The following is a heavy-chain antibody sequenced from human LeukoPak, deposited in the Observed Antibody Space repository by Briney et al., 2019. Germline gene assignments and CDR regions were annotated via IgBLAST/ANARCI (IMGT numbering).Heavy chain of an antibody. J-gene: IGHJ4*02. D-gene: IGHD5-24*01. CDR2: FYTSGST. CDR1: GGSISSGSYY. V-gene: IGHV4-61*02. CDR3: ARGRDGYNFLNRGEYYYFDY. Sequence: SQTLSLTCSVSGGSISSGSYYWSWIRQPAGKGLEGIGRFYTSGSTNYNPSLKSRVTISVDTSKNQFSLKLNSVTAADTAVYYCARGRDGYNFLNRGEYYYFDYWSQGTLVTVSS.